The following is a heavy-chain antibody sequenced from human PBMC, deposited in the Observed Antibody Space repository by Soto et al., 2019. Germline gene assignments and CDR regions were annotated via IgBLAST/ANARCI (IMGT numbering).Heavy chain of an antibody. CDR3: AKGDYDFWRGYSGYYYGMDV. CDR2: ISGSGVST. CDR1: GFTFSSYA. Sequence: PGGSLRLSCAASGFTFSSYAMSWVRQAPGKGLEWVSAISGSGVSTYYADFVKGRFTISRDNSKNTLYLQMNRLRAEDTAVYYCAKGDYDFWRGYSGYYYGMDVWGQGPTVTVYS. D-gene: IGHD3-3*01. J-gene: IGHJ6*02. V-gene: IGHV3-23*01.